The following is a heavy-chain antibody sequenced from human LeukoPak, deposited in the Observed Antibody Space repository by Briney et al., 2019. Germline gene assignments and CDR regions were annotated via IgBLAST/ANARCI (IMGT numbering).Heavy chain of an antibody. Sequence: GGSLRLSCTASGFIFSNYVMHWVRQAPGKGLEWVALSLYDGTKESYADSVKGRFTISRDNAKNSLYLQMNSLRAEDTAVYYCARGTKGFGVAYFDYWGQGTLVTVSS. V-gene: IGHV3-30*03. CDR3: ARGTKGFGVAYFDY. D-gene: IGHD3-3*01. CDR1: GFIFSNYV. CDR2: SLYDGTKE. J-gene: IGHJ4*02.